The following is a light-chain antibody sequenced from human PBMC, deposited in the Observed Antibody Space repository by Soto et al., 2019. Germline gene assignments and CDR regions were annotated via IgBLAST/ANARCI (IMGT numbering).Light chain of an antibody. CDR3: QSYDSSLSV. Sequence: QSVLTQPPSVSGAPGQRVTISCTGSSSNIGAGYDVHWYQQLPGTAPKLLIYGNSHRPSGVPDRFSGSKSGTSASLAITGLQAEDEADYYCQSYDSSLSVFGTGTKVTVL. J-gene: IGLJ1*01. CDR1: SSNIGAGYD. V-gene: IGLV1-40*01. CDR2: GNS.